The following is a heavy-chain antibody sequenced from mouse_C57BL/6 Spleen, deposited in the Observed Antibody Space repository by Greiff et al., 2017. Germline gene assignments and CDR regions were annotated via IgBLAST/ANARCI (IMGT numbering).Heavy chain of an antibody. Sequence: VKLQQPGTELVKPGASVKLSCKASGYTFTSYWMHWVKQRPGQGLEWIGNINPSNGGTNYNEKFKSKATLTVDKSSSTAYMQLSSLTSEDSAVYYCARLAPYYDGIAYWGQGTLVTVSA. CDR1: GYTFTSYW. V-gene: IGHV1-53*01. D-gene: IGHD1-1*01. J-gene: IGHJ3*01. CDR2: INPSNGGT. CDR3: ARLAPYYDGIAY.